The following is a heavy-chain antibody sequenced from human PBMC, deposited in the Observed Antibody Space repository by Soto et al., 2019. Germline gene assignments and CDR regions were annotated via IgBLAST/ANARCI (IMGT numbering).Heavy chain of an antibody. CDR3: APSRNSAVADSFDF. D-gene: IGHD1-26*01. CDR1: GFTFSRYA. Sequence: GGSLRLSCAASGFTFSRYAIHWVRQAPGKGLEWVAVISRDGSNKYYVDSVKGRFTISRDNSKNTLYLQMNSLRDEDTALYYCAPSRNSAVADSFDFWGQGTLVTVSS. V-gene: IGHV3-30*04. J-gene: IGHJ4*02. CDR2: ISRDGSNK.